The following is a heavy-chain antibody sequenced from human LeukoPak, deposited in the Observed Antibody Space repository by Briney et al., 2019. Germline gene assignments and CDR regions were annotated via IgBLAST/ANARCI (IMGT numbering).Heavy chain of an antibody. Sequence: QTGGSLRLSCAASGFTFSGYGMSWVRQAPGKGLEWVSAMSGSGGRTYYADSVKGRFTISRDNSKNTLYLQMNSLRAEDTAVYYCARPLMYYYGSETYFWFDPWGQGTLVTVSS. CDR2: MSGSGGRT. CDR1: GFTFSGYG. D-gene: IGHD3-10*01. CDR3: ARPLMYYYGSETYFWFDP. V-gene: IGHV3-23*01. J-gene: IGHJ5*02.